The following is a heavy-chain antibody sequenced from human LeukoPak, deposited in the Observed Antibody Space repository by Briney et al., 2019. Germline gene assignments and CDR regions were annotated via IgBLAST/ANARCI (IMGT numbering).Heavy chain of an antibody. D-gene: IGHD1-26*01. J-gene: IGHJ4*02. CDR2: IKEDGSVI. Sequence: GGSRRLSCLGSGFGFSNYWMTWLRQAPGEGLEWVANIKEDGSVIYYADSVKGRFTISRDSAKNSLYLQMNSLRAEDTALYYCAKGGMGATTSPADYWGQGTLVTVSS. CDR1: GFGFSNYW. CDR3: AKGGMGATTSPADY. V-gene: IGHV3-7*03.